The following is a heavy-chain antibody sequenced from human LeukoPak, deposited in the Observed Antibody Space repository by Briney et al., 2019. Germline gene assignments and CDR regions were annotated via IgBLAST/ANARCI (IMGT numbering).Heavy chain of an antibody. D-gene: IGHD3/OR15-3a*01. CDR3: ARDSDWVFDY. Sequence: GGSLRLSCAASGFTFSSHALNLVRQAPGKGLEWISYISSSSSTIYYADSVKGRFTISRDSAKNSLYLQMNSLRIEDTAVYYCARDSDWVFDYWGQGTLVTVSS. CDR2: ISSSSSTI. V-gene: IGHV3-48*01. CDR1: GFTFSSHA. J-gene: IGHJ4*02.